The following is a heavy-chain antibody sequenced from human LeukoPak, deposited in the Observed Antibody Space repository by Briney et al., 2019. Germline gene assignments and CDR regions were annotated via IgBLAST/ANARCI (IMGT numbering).Heavy chain of an antibody. V-gene: IGHV3-21*01. D-gene: IGHD3-22*01. Sequence: GSLSLSCAASGFTFSSYSMSWVRPAPGKGLEWVSSISGSSSYIYYADSVKGRFTISRDNAKNSLYLQMNSLRAEDTAVYYCARDSYYYDSSGHLDYWGQGTLVTVSS. CDR2: ISGSSSYI. J-gene: IGHJ4*02. CDR3: ARDSYYYDSSGHLDY. CDR1: GFTFSSYS.